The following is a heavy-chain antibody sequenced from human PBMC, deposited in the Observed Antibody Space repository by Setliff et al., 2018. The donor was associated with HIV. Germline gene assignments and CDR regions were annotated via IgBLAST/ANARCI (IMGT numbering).Heavy chain of an antibody. J-gene: IGHJ4*01. CDR3: ARGWYPDY. CDR1: GGCFSGYY. V-gene: IGHV4-34*01. CDR2: INHSGST. Sequence: SSETLSLTCAVYGGCFSGYYWSWIRQPPGKGLEWIGEINHSGSTNYNPSLKSRVTISVDTSKNQFSLKLSSVTAADTAVYYCARGWYPDYWGQGTLVTVSS. D-gene: IGHD2-15*01.